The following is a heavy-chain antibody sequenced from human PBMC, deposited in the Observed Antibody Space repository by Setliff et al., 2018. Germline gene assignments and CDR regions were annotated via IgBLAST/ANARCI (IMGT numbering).Heavy chain of an antibody. D-gene: IGHD4-4*01. CDR2: IYPADSDT. Sequence: PGESLKISCEVSGYSFTNYWIGWVRQTPGKGLEWMAIIYPADSDTRYNPSFQGQVTISADKSISTAYLQWSSLKASDTAMYYCARRLTTPYDAFDIWGQGTMVTVSS. V-gene: IGHV5-51*01. CDR1: GYSFTNYW. J-gene: IGHJ3*02. CDR3: ARRLTTPYDAFDI.